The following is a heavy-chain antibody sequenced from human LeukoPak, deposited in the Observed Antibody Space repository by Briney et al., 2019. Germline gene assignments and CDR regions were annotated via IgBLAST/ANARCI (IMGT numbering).Heavy chain of an antibody. J-gene: IGHJ4*01. CDR1: GGSFSGYY. CDR2: INHSGST. Sequence: SETLSLTCAVYGGSFSGYYWSWIRQPPGKGLEWIGEINHSGSTNYHPSLKSRVTISVDTSKNQFSLKLSSVTAADTAVYYCARSGTYQHSSAYDYWGQGNLVTVSS. V-gene: IGHV4-34*01. D-gene: IGHD3-10*01. CDR3: ARSGTYQHSSAYDY.